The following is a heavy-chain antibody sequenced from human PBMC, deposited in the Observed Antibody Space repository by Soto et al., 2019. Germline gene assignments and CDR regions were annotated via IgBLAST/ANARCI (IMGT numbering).Heavy chain of an antibody. Sequence: QVQLVQSGAEVKKPGSSVKVSCKASGGTFSSYAISWVRQAPGQGLEWMGGIIPIFGTANYAQKFQGRVTINADESPSTVYRELRSLRSEDTAVYYCGRDANGYCSGDWESGCGAFDIWGQGTMVTVSS. J-gene: IGHJ3*02. CDR2: IIPIFGTA. CDR1: GGTFSSYA. V-gene: IGHV1-69*12. CDR3: GRDANGYCSGDWESGCGAFDI. D-gene: IGHD2-21*02.